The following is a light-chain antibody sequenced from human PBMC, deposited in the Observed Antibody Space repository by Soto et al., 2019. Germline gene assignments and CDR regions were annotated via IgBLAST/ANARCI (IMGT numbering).Light chain of an antibody. CDR3: QQPSNWPLT. Sequence: EIVLTQSPATLSLSPGERATLSCRASQSVSSYLAWYQQKPGQAPRLLIYDASNRATGIPARFSGSGSGTDSSLTISSLEPEDFAFYYCQQPSNWPLTFGGGTKVEIK. CDR2: DAS. CDR1: QSVSSY. J-gene: IGKJ4*01. V-gene: IGKV3-11*01.